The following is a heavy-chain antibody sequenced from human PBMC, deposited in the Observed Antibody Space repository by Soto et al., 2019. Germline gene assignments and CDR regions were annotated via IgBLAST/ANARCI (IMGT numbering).Heavy chain of an antibody. J-gene: IGHJ6*03. CDR3: AKARKVVPTYYYYYMDV. V-gene: IGHV3-30*18. Sequence: PGGSLRLSCAASGFTFSSYGMHWVRQAPGKGLEWVAVISYDGSNKYYADSVKGRFTISRDNSKNTLYLQMNSLRAEDTAVYYCAKARKVVPTYYYYYMDVWGKGTTVTVSS. D-gene: IGHD2-15*01. CDR1: GFTFSSYG. CDR2: ISYDGSNK.